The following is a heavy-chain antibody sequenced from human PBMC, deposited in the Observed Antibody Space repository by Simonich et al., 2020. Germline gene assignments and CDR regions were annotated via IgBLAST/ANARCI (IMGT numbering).Heavy chain of an antibody. Sequence: QITLKESGPTLVKPTQPLSLTCTFSGFSLITSGVGVGWILQPPGKALEWLALIYWDDDKRYSPSLKSRITITKDTSKNQVVLTMTNKDPVDTATYYCAHRRHSSGYYYYFDYWGQGTLVTVSS. D-gene: IGHD3-22*01. CDR1: GFSLITSGVG. CDR3: AHRRHSSGYYYYFDY. J-gene: IGHJ4*02. V-gene: IGHV2-5*02. CDR2: IYWDDDK.